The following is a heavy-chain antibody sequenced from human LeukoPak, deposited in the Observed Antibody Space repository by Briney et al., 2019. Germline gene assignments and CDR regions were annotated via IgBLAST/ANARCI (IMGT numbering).Heavy chain of an antibody. J-gene: IGHJ4*02. D-gene: IGHD5-12*01. CDR2: IWYDGSNK. CDR1: GFTFSSYG. CDR3: AKDSIVATITGFFDY. V-gene: IGHV3-33*06. Sequence: PGGSLRHSCAASGFTFSSYGRHWVRQAPGKGLEWVAVIWYDGSNKYYADSVKGRFTISRDNSKNTLYLQMNSLRAEDTAVYYCAKDSIVATITGFFDYWGQGTLVTVSS.